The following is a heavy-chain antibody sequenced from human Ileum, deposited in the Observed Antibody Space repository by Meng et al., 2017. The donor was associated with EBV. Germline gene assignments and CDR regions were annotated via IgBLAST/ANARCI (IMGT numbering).Heavy chain of an antibody. V-gene: IGHV3-53*01. D-gene: IGHD1-1*01. CDR3: AGGNWNQGFFDY. CDR2: IKRGGNT. CDR1: GLTVSSNH. J-gene: IGHJ4*02. Sequence: VQLVGSGGDLIQPGGSLRGSCAASGLTVSSNHMSWVRQAPGKGLEWVSLIKRGGNTYYADSVRGRFAISRDNSKNTLYLQMNSLSAEDTAVYYCAGGNWNQGFFDYWGQGTLVTVSS.